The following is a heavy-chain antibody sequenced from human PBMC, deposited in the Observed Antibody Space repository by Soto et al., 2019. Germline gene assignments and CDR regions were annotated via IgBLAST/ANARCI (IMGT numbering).Heavy chain of an antibody. Sequence: PVGSLRLSWAASGFTFSSYAMSWVRQAPGKGLEWVSAIIGSGGSTYYADSVKVRFTISRYNSNNTLYLQMNSLRAEDTAVYYYAKVMRQGRAPRDYYYGMVVGGQGTTVTVSS. J-gene: IGHJ6*02. D-gene: IGHD3-16*01. CDR2: IIGSGGST. CDR3: AKVMRQGRAPRDYYYGMVV. V-gene: IGHV3-23*01. CDR1: GFTFSSYA.